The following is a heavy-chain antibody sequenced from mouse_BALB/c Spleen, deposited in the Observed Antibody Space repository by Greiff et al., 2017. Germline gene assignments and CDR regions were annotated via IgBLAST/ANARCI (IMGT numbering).Heavy chain of an antibody. CDR1: GYTFTSYW. Sequence: VQLQQPGAELVKPGASVKLSCKASGYTFTSYWMHWVKQRPGQGLEWIGEINPSNGRTNYNEKFKSKATLTVDKSSSTAYMQLSSLTSEDSAVYYCARPGDDYGWYFDVWGAGTTVTVSS. V-gene: IGHV1S81*02. CDR2: INPSNGRT. CDR3: ARPGDDYGWYFDV. D-gene: IGHD2-4*01. J-gene: IGHJ1*01.